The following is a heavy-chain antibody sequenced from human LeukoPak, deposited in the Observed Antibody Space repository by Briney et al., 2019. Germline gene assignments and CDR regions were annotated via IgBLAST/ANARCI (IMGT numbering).Heavy chain of an antibody. J-gene: IGHJ3*02. CDR3: AKDRRAGDDAFDI. CDR1: GFTFSTYW. V-gene: IGHV3-30*18. D-gene: IGHD6-19*01. Sequence: GGSLRLSCAASGFTFSTYWMHWVRQAPGKGLEWAALISYDGSNKYYADSVKGRFTISRDNSKNTLYLQMNSLRAEDTAVYYCAKDRRAGDDAFDIWGQGTMVTVSS. CDR2: ISYDGSNK.